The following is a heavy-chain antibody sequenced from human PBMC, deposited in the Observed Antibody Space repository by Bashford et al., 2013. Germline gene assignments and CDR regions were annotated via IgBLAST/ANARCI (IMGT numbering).Heavy chain of an antibody. CDR1: GFIFDNFA. CDR3: AKGFQGSSSGFDY. D-gene: IGHD2-2*01. Sequence: VDSGGSLRLSCAASGFIFDNFAMSWVRQAPGKGLEWVSAISGSSGSTYYAESVKGRFTISRDNSKNMLYLQLDSLGAEDTAVYYCAKGFQGSSSGFDYWGQGTLVTVSS. CDR2: ISGSSGST. J-gene: IGHJ4*02. V-gene: IGHV3-23*01.